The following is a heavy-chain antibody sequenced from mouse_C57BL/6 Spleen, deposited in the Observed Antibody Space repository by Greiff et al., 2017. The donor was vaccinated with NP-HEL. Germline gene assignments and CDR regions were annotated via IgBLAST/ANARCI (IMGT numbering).Heavy chain of an antibody. D-gene: IGHD2-1*01. V-gene: IGHV5-6*01. Sequence: EVQLVESGGDLVKPGGSLKLSCAASGFTFSSYGMSWVRQTPDKRLEWVATISSGGSYTYYPDSVKGRFTISRDNAKNTLYLQMSSLKSEDTAMYYCARRGYYGNLWYFDVWGTGTTVTVSS. CDR2: ISSGGSYT. J-gene: IGHJ1*03. CDR3: ARRGYYGNLWYFDV. CDR1: GFTFSSYG.